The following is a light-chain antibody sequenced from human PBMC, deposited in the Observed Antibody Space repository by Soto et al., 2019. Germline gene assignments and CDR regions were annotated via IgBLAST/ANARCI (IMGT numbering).Light chain of an antibody. J-gene: IGKJ1*01. CDR1: QSISRY. V-gene: IGKV1-39*01. Sequence: DIQMTQSPSSLSASVGDRVTITCRASQSISRYLNWYQHKPGKAPKLLIYAASSLQSGVPSRFSGSGSGTDFTLTISSLQHEDFSTYYCQQSYSTPWTFGQGTKVEIK. CDR2: AAS. CDR3: QQSYSTPWT.